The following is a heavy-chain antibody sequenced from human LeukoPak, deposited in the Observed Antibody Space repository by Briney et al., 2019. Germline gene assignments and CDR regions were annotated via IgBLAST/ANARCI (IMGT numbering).Heavy chain of an antibody. D-gene: IGHD2-8*01. J-gene: IGHJ4*02. CDR1: GFTFSSYG. Sequence: GRSLRLSCAASGFTFSSYGMHWVRQAPGKGLEWVAVISYDGSNKYYADSVKGRFTISRDNSKNTLYLQVNRLRAEDTAVYYCAKGEGSMLFDYWGQGTLVTVSS. V-gene: IGHV3-30*18. CDR3: AKGEGSMLFDY. CDR2: ISYDGSNK.